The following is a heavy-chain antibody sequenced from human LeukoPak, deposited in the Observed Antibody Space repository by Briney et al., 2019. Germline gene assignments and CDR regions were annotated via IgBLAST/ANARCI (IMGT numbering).Heavy chain of an antibody. CDR1: GFTFSSYA. D-gene: IGHD3-10*01. CDR3: AKDIKDGSASLDY. Sequence: GGSLRLSCAASGFTFSSYAMSWVRQAPGKGLEWVSAISGSGGSTYYADSMKGRFTISRDNSKKNVYLQMNSLRVEDTALYYCAKDIKDGSASLDYWGQGTLVTVPT. V-gene: IGHV3-23*01. CDR2: ISGSGGST. J-gene: IGHJ4*02.